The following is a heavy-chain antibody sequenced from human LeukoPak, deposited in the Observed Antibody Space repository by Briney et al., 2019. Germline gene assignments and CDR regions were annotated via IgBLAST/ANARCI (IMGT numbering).Heavy chain of an antibody. J-gene: IGHJ2*01. CDR2: MNPNSGNT. D-gene: IGHD1-26*01. Sequence: ASVKVSCKASGYIFTSYDIIWVRQATGQGLEGMGWMNPNSGNTGYAQKFQGRVTMTRNTSISTAYMELSSLRSEETAVDYGASWREQTKKWEVLVRVYFDRWGRGILVTVSS. CDR1: GYIFTSYD. V-gene: IGHV1-8*01. CDR3: ASWREQTKKWEVLVRVYFDR.